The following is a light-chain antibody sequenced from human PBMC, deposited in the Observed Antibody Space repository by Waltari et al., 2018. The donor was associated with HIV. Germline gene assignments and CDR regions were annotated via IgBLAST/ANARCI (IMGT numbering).Light chain of an antibody. CDR1: TGAVTSGYY. CDR2: STS. V-gene: IGLV7-43*01. Sequence: QTVVTQEPSLTVSPGGTVTPTCASSTGAVTSGYYPNWFQQKPGQAPRGLIYSTSNKNSWTPARFSGSLLGGKAALTLSGVQPEDEAEYYCLLYYGGAQRYVFGTGTKVTVL. J-gene: IGLJ1*01. CDR3: LLYYGGAQRYV.